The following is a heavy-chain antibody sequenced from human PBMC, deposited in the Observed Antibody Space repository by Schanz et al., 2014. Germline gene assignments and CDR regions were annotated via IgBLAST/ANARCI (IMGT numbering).Heavy chain of an antibody. CDR1: GFTFSDSW. V-gene: IGHV3-74*02. Sequence: EVRLLESGGGLVQPGGSLRLSCVASGFTFSDSWMHWVRQAPGKGLVWVSRTSNDGSFTTFADSVKGRFIISRDNSKNTLYQQMSSLSAEDTAVYYCAKVAPAATYLDSWGLGTLVTVSS. D-gene: IGHD2-2*01. CDR2: TSNDGSFT. CDR3: AKVAPAATYLDS. J-gene: IGHJ4*02.